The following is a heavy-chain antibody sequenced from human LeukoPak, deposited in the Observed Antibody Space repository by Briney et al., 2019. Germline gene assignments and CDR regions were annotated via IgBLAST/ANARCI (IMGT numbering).Heavy chain of an antibody. CDR1: GGSISSSNW. Sequence: SGTLSLTCAVSGGSISSSNWWSWVRQPPGKGLEWIGEIYHSGSTNYNPSLKSRVTISVDTSKNQFSLILSSVTAADTAVYYCARAGFALAPHRGTPFDYWGQGTLVTVSS. J-gene: IGHJ4*02. D-gene: IGHD6-6*01. V-gene: IGHV4-4*02. CDR3: ARAGFALAPHRGTPFDY. CDR2: IYHSGST.